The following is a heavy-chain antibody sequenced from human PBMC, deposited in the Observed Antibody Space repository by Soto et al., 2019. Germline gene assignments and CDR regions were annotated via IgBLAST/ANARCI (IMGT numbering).Heavy chain of an antibody. D-gene: IGHD6-19*01. CDR2: ISYDGSNK. J-gene: IGHJ4*02. CDR1: GFTFSSYG. Sequence: QVQLVESGGGVVQPGRSLRLSCAASGFTFSSYGMHWVRQAPGKGLEWVAVISYDGSNKYYADSVKGRFTISRDNSKNTLYLQMNSLRAEDTAVYYCAKDTLRIAVAGTFDYWGQGQWSPSHQ. V-gene: IGHV3-30*18. CDR3: AKDTLRIAVAGTFDY.